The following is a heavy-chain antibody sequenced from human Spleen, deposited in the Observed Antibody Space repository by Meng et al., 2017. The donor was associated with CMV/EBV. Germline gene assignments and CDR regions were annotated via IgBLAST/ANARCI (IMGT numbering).Heavy chain of an antibody. CDR1: GFTFSSYS. CDR2: ISSSSSYI. Sequence: GESLKISCAASGFTFSSYSMNWVRQAPGKGLEWVSSISSSSSYIYYADSVKGRFTISRDNSKNTLYLQMNSLRVEDTAVYYCARLTVWGQGTLVTVSS. V-gene: IGHV3-21*04. J-gene: IGHJ4*02. CDR3: ARLTV. D-gene: IGHD1-20*01.